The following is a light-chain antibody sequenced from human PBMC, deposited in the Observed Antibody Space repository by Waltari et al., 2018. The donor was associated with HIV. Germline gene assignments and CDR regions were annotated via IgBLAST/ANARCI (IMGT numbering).Light chain of an antibody. CDR1: SSTIGAGYA. Sequence: QSVLTQPPSVSGAPGQRVTISCTGSSSTIGAGYAVHWYQQLPGTAPKLLIYGNNNRPSGVPDRFSGSKSATSASLAITGLQAEDEADYYCQSYDSSLSGWVFGGGTKLTVL. CDR2: GNN. CDR3: QSYDSSLSGWV. J-gene: IGLJ3*02. V-gene: IGLV1-40*01.